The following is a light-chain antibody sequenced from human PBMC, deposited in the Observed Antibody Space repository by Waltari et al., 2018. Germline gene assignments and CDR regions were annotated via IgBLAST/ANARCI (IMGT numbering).Light chain of an antibody. CDR1: QNIRTH. V-gene: IGKV1-39*01. CDR3: QQSFSSPWT. CDR2: AAS. Sequence: DIRMTQSPSSLSASVGATVTVTSRASQNIRTHLNWYQQKPTTAPKLLIYAASTLHRGVPSRFSGSGSETDFTLTVTNLQPDDFAIYFCQQSFSSPWTFGQGTRV. J-gene: IGKJ1*01.